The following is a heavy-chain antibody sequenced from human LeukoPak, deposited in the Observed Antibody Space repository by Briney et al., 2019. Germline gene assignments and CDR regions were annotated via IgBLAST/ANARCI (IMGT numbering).Heavy chain of an antibody. CDR2: IMHDGTEK. D-gene: IGHD4-17*01. CDR3: ARGGHYGSFDY. Sequence: PGGSLRLSCAASGFSFSTYWMSWVRQVPEKGLEWVANIMHDGTEKYFVDSMKGRFTIPRDNAKNSLYLQMNSLRVEDTAVYYCARGGHYGSFDYWGQGTLVTVSS. CDR1: GFSFSTYW. V-gene: IGHV3-7*01. J-gene: IGHJ4*02.